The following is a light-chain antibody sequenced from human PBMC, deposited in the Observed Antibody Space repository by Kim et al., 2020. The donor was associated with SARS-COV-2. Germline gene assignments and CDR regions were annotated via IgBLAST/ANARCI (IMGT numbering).Light chain of an antibody. V-gene: IGKV3-15*01. CDR3: QQDNNWPLT. CDR1: QSVSSN. Sequence: VSPGERATLSCRASQSVSSNLAWYQQKPGQAPRLLIYGASTRATGIPARFSGSGSGTEFTLTISSLQSEDFAVYYCQQDNNWPLTFGGGTKVEIK. CDR2: GAS. J-gene: IGKJ4*01.